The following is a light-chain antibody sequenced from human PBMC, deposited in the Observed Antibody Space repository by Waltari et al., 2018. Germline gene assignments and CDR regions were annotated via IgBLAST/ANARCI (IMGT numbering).Light chain of an antibody. V-gene: IGLV3-25*03. CDR2: RDT. J-gene: IGLJ3*02. CDR3: QSALNSGSYVL. CDR1: ALPRQF. Sequence: SYELTQPPSVSVSPGQTATITCSGDALPRQFVYWYQQKPGQAPVLVLFRDTQRPSGIPARLSGSGSGTIFMLTITGVQAEDEADYYCQSALNSGSYVLFGGGTKLTVL.